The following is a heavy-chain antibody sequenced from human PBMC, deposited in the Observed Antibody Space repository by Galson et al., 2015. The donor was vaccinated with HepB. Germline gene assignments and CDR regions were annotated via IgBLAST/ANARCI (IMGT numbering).Heavy chain of an antibody. CDR2: IGGLSGSR. J-gene: IGHJ4*02. D-gene: IGHD2-15*01. V-gene: IGHV3-23*01. Sequence: SLRLSCAASGFTFGSYAMSWVRQAPGKGLEWVSGIGGLSGSRNFADSVKGRFTISRDNSKNTLYLQMNSLRAEDTAVYFCAKDAGIVVAATHFFDYWGQGTLVTVSP. CDR1: GFTFGSYA. CDR3: AKDAGIVVAATHFFDY.